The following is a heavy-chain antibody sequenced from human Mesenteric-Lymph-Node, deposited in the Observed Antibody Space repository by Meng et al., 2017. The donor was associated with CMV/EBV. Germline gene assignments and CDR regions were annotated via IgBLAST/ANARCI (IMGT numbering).Heavy chain of an antibody. J-gene: IGHJ3*02. Sequence: GESLKISCAASGFTFSAYAMSWVRQAPGKGLEWVSAISGSGGNIYYADSVKGRFTISRDNSKNTLYLQMNSLRAEDTAVYYCAREKADGTNSGFSAFDIWGQGTMVTVSS. CDR2: ISGSGGNI. D-gene: IGHD6-13*01. CDR1: GFTFSAYA. V-gene: IGHV3-23*01. CDR3: AREKADGTNSGFSAFDI.